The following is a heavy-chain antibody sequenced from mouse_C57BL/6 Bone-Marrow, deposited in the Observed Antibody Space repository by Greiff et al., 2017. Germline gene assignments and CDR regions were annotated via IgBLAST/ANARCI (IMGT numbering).Heavy chain of an antibody. Sequence: QVPLQQSGAELVKPGASVKRSCKASGYTFTTYPIECMKPNHGTSLAWIGNFHPYNYDTKYNEKFKGKATLTVEKSSSTVYLELSRLTSDDSAVYYCARGGNYGGYYFDYWGQGTTLTVSS. CDR1: GYTFTTYP. V-gene: IGHV1-47*01. CDR3: ARGGNYGGYYFDY. J-gene: IGHJ2*01. D-gene: IGHD2-1*01. CDR2: FHPYNYDT.